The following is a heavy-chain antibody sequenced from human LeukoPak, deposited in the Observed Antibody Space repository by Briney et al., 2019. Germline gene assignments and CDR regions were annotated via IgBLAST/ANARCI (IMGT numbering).Heavy chain of an antibody. Sequence: SETLSLTCAVYGGSFSGYYWSWIRQPPGKGLEWIGEINHSGSTNYNPSLKSRVTISVDTSKNQFSLKVNSVTAADTAVYYCVRDRFCSGRSCYGPPDDWGQGARVTVSS. CDR2: INHSGST. D-gene: IGHD2-15*01. V-gene: IGHV4-34*01. CDR3: VRDRFCSGRSCYGPPDD. CDR1: GGSFSGYY. J-gene: IGHJ4*02.